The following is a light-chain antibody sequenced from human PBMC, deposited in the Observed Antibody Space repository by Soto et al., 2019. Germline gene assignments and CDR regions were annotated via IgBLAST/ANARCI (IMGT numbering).Light chain of an antibody. CDR2: GAS. V-gene: IGKV3D-15*01. CDR1: QSVSSN. J-gene: IGKJ5*01. CDR3: QQYNNWIT. Sequence: EIVMTQSPATLSVSPGERATLSCRVSQSVSSNLAWYQQKPGQAPRLLIYGASTRATGIPARISGSGSGTEFTLTISSLQSEDFAVYYCQQYNNWITFGQGTRLEIK.